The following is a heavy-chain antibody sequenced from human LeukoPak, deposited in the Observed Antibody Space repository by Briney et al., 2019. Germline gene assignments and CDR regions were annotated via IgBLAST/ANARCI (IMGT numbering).Heavy chain of an antibody. CDR3: AKQRGASSYTVTGY. Sequence: GGSLRLSCAASGFTFSSYAMSWVRQAPGKGLEWVSGMSGSGDSTYYADSVKGQFTVSRDSSKNTLYLQMNSLRAEDTAVYYCAKQRGASSYTVTGYWGQGTLVTVSS. CDR2: MSGSGDST. V-gene: IGHV3-23*01. CDR1: GFTFSSYA. D-gene: IGHD4-17*01. J-gene: IGHJ4*02.